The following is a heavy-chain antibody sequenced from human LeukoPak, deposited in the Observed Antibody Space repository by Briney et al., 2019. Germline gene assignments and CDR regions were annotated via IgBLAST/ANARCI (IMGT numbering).Heavy chain of an antibody. CDR3: ARDDIEWELRGIDY. Sequence: ASVKVSCKASGGTFSSYAISWVRQAPGQGLEWMGGIIPIFGTANYAQKFQGRVTITAGESTSTAYMELSSLRSEDTAVYYCARDDIEWELRGIDYWGQGTLVTVSS. J-gene: IGHJ4*02. D-gene: IGHD1-26*01. CDR1: GGTFSSYA. CDR2: IIPIFGTA. V-gene: IGHV1-69*13.